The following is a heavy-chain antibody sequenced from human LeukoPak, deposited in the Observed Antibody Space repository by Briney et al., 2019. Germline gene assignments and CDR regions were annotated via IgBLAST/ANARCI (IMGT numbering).Heavy chain of an antibody. CDR1: DGSISIYY. CDR3: VRDRELTY. CDR2: IYNSGSST. Sequence: PAETLSLTCTVSDGSISIYYWNWIRQPPGKGLEWIGYIYNSGSSTIYNPSLQSRVTISVDMSKNQYSLRLSSVPAADTAVYFCVRDRELTYWGQGILVTVSS. J-gene: IGHJ4*02. D-gene: IGHD3-10*01. V-gene: IGHV4-59*01.